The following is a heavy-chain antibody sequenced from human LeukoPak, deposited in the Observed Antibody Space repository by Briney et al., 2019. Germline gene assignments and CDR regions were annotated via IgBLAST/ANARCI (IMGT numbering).Heavy chain of an antibody. CDR2: INPNSGDT. J-gene: IGHJ3*02. CDR1: GYTFTGYY. Sequence: ASVKVSCKASGYTFTGYYMHWVRQAPGQGLEWMGWINPNSGDTNYAQKFRDRVTMTRDTSINTAYMEINRLTSDDTAMYYCTRGVLLQGRGAFDIWGQGAMVTVSS. CDR3: TRGVLLQGRGAFDI. D-gene: IGHD2-15*01. V-gene: IGHV1-2*02.